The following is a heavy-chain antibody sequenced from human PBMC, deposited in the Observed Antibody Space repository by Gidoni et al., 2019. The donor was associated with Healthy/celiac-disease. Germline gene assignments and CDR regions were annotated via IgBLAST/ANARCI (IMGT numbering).Heavy chain of an antibody. CDR2: IIPIFGTA. CDR3: ARVNVEVGAYSGHFDY. Sequence: QVQLVQSGAEVKKPGSSVKVSCTASGGTFSSSVISWVRQAPGQGLEWMGGIIPIFGTANYAQRFQGRVTITADESTSTAYMELSSLRSEDTAVYYCARVNVEVGAYSGHFDYWGQGTLVTVSS. V-gene: IGHV1-69*01. J-gene: IGHJ4*02. CDR1: GGTFSSSV. D-gene: IGHD1-26*01.